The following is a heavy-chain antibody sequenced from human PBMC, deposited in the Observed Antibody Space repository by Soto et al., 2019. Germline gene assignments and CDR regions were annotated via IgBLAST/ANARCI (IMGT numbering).Heavy chain of an antibody. D-gene: IGHD2-21*01. CDR2: ISAYNGNT. J-gene: IGHJ6*02. V-gene: IGHV1-18*01. CDR3: ARGAFCGGAPGCRDMDV. Sequence: QIQLVQSGGEVKKPGASVKVSCKSSGYNFISHSITWVRQAPGQGLEWMGRISAYNGNTNYAQKLQGRVTMTTDTSTNTAYMELRSLGSDDTAVYYCARGAFCGGAPGCRDMDVWGQGTTVTVSS. CDR1: GYNFISHS.